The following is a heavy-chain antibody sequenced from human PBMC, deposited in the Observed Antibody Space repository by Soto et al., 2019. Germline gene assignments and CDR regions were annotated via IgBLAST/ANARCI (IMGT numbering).Heavy chain of an antibody. CDR3: ARQRPTDGRWEFANYYGMDV. J-gene: IGHJ6*02. Sequence: SETLSLTCSVSGGSVRSGNHFWNWIRQPPGRGLEWLGYMYYTGVTNYNPSLKSRVSMSVDTSKNQFSLKLSSVTAADTAVYYCARQRPTDGRWEFANYYGMDVWGQGTPVTVSS. D-gene: IGHD1-26*01. CDR1: GGSVRSGNHF. CDR2: MYYTGVT. V-gene: IGHV4-61*01.